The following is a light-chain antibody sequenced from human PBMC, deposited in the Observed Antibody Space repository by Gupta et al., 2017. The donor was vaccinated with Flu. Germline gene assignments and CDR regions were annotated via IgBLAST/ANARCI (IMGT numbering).Light chain of an antibody. CDR1: SGHSTYA. CDR3: QTWDTGIQV. CDR2: LTRYGSN. Sequence: QLVLTQSPSASASLGASVKLTCTLSSGHSTYAIAWHHQQPDKGPRYLMELTRYGSNTKGDGIPDRFSGSSSWAELYLTISSLQSDDEGDYYCQTWDTGIQVFGGGTRLTVL. V-gene: IGLV4-69*01. J-gene: IGLJ3*02.